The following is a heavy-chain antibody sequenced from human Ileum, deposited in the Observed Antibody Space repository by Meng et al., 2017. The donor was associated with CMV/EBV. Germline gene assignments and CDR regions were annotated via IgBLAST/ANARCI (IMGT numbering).Heavy chain of an antibody. V-gene: IGHV4-34*01. CDR1: GTAFSDYY. Sequence: QLQHWGGGLLKPPDTVSLMGAVQGTAFSDYYWTWISQFPGKGLEWIGEIHHRGNTNYNPSLKSRVTISIDTSRNQFSLKLTSVTATDKAVYYCARASPQRRFLSYWGQGTLVTVSS. J-gene: IGHJ4*02. CDR2: IHHRGNT. D-gene: IGHD3-3*01. CDR3: ARASPQRRFLSY.